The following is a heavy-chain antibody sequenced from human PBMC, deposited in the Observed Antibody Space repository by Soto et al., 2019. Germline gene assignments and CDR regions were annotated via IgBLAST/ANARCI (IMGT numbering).Heavy chain of an antibody. V-gene: IGHV3-30-3*01. Sequence: QVQLVESGGGVVQPGRSLRLSCAASGFTFSSYAMHWVRQAPGKGLEWVAVISYDGSNKYYADSVKGRFTISRDNSKNTLDLQMNSLRAEDTAVYYCARERGSYFDYWGQGTLVTVSS. CDR3: ARERGSYFDY. D-gene: IGHD1-26*01. J-gene: IGHJ4*02. CDR1: GFTFSSYA. CDR2: ISYDGSNK.